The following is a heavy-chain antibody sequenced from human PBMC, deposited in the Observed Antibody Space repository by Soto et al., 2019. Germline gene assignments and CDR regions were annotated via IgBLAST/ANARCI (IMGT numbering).Heavy chain of an antibody. CDR2: IYYSGST. CDR3: AVRIAAAGDPFDY. J-gene: IGHJ4*02. Sequence: QVQLQESGPGLVKPSQTLSLTCTVSGGSISSGDYYWSWIRQPPGKGLEWIGYIYYSGSTYYNPSLKSRVTISVDTSKNQFSLKLSAVTAADTAVYYCAVRIAAAGDPFDYWGQGTLVTVSS. D-gene: IGHD6-13*01. V-gene: IGHV4-30-4*01. CDR1: GGSISSGDYY.